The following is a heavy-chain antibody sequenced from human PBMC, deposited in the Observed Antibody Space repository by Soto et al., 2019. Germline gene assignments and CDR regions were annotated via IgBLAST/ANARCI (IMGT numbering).Heavy chain of an antibody. CDR1: GLTFSTYA. CDR2: ISSNGDST. Sequence: EVQLVESGGGLVQPGGSLRLSCAASGLTFSTYAMHWVRQTPGKGLEYVSAISSNGDSTYYSNSVKGRFTISRDNSKNTLYLQMGSLRPEDMAVYYCGTRGYYYYSMDVWGKGTTVTVSS. J-gene: IGHJ6*03. CDR3: GTRGYYYYSMDV. D-gene: IGHD3-10*01. V-gene: IGHV3-64*01.